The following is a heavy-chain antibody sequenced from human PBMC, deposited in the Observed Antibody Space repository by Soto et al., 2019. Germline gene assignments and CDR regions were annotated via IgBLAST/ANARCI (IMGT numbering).Heavy chain of an antibody. Sequence: SETLSLTCTVSGGSISSGGYYWSWIRQHPGKGLEWIGYIYYSGSTYYTPSLKSRVTISVDTSKNQFSLYLQMNSLRAEDTAVYYCARVPAGYSYGHFDYWGQGTLVTVSS. CDR1: GGSISSGGYY. V-gene: IGHV4-31*03. CDR2: IYYSGST. CDR3: ARVPAGYSYGHFDY. D-gene: IGHD5-18*01. J-gene: IGHJ4*02.